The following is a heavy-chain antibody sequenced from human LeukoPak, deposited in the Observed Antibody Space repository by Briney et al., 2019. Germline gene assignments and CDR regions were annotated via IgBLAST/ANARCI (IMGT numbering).Heavy chain of an antibody. V-gene: IGHV5-51*01. J-gene: IGHJ4*02. CDR2: IYPGDSDT. CDR1: GYSFTTYW. CDR3: ARGDTAYYFDY. D-gene: IGHD2-21*02. Sequence: GESLKISCKASGYSFTTYWIGWVRQMPGKGLEWMGIIYPGDSDTKYSPSFQGQVTISADRSISTAYLQWSALKASDSAIYYCARGDTAYYFDYWCQGTLVTVSS.